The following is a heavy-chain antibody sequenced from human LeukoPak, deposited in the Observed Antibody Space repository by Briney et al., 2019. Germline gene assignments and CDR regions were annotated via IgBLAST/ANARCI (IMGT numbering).Heavy chain of an antibody. J-gene: IGHJ4*02. CDR2: ISTYNGNT. CDR3: AKIAYGANFFDY. D-gene: IGHD4/OR15-4a*01. Sequence: ASVKVSCKASGYTFTNYDINWVRQAPGQGLEWMGWISTYNGNTNYAQKLQGRVTVTTDTSTSTVYMELRSLRSDDTAVYYCAKIAYGANFFDYWGQGTLVTVSS. CDR1: GYTFTNYD. V-gene: IGHV1-18*01.